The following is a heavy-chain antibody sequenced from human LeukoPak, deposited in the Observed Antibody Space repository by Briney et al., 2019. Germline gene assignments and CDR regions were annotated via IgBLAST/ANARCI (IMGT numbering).Heavy chain of an antibody. CDR3: ARLNGYYGSGSYYKRRYYFDY. D-gene: IGHD3-10*01. CDR2: INHSGST. J-gene: IGHJ4*02. V-gene: IGHV4-34*01. Sequence: PSETLSLTCAVYGGSFSGYYWSWIRQPPGKGLGWIGEINHSGSTNYNPSLKSRVTISVDTSKNQFSLKLSSVTAADTAVYYCARLNGYYGSGSYYKRRYYFDYWGQGTLVTVSS. CDR1: GGSFSGYY.